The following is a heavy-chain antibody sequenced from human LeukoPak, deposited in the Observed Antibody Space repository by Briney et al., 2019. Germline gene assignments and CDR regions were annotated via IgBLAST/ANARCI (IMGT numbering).Heavy chain of an antibody. Sequence: GGSVKVSCKATGYTLICHYMHWVGQARCQERAGMGIINYCACRTKYAQKFQGRVTKTRDTSTRTVDIEMSGLRSEGRAVCYCATTGSGRTFDYWGQGTLVTVSS. CDR2: INYCACRT. CDR3: ATTGSGRTFDY. V-gene: IGHV1-46*01. J-gene: IGHJ4*02. D-gene: IGHD6-19*01. CDR1: GYTLICHY.